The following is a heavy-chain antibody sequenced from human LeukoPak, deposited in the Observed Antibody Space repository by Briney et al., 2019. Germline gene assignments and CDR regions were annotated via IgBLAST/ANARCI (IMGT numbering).Heavy chain of an antibody. Sequence: GGSLTLSCEDSGFTFRSYEMNWVRQAPGKGLEWIAYLSSSGSAFSYADSVKGRYTIARDNAKNSVYLEMNSLRADDTAVYYCARSARLMKGVVEVTALDDWGQGTLVTVSS. CDR2: LSSSGSAF. CDR3: ARSARLMKGVVEVTALDD. V-gene: IGHV3-48*03. J-gene: IGHJ4*02. CDR1: GFTFRSYE. D-gene: IGHD3-3*01.